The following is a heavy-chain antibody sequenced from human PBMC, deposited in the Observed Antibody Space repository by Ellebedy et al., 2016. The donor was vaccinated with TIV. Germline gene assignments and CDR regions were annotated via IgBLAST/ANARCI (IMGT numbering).Heavy chain of an antibody. CDR3: ARDVGPTPYSYYGMDV. V-gene: IGHV1-2*02. CDR1: GYIFTGYY. Sequence: AASVKVSCKASGYIFTGYYMYWVRQAPGQGLEWMGWINPNSGGTNYAQKFQGRVTMTRDTSISTAYMELSRLRSDDTAVYYCARDVGPTPYSYYGMDVWGQGTTVTVS. CDR2: INPNSGGT. J-gene: IGHJ6*02. D-gene: IGHD2-15*01.